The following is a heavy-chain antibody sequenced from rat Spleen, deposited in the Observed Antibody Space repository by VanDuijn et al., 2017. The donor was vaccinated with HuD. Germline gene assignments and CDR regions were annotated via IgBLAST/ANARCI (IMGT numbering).Heavy chain of an antibody. CDR1: GFNLSNYA. CDR3: ARAPPYYGFDY. J-gene: IGHJ2*01. CDR2: ISLDGTRT. V-gene: IGHV5-29*01. D-gene: IGHD1-1*01. Sequence: EVQLVESGGGLVQPGRSLKLSCAASGFNLSNYAMAWVRQAPMTGLEWVATISLDGTRTYHRDSVKGRLTISRDNAKSALYLQMDSLRSEDTATYYCARAPPYYGFDYWGQGVMVTVSS.